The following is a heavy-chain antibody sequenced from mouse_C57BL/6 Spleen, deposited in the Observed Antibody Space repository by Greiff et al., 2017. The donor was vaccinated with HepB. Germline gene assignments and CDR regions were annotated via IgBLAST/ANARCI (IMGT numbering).Heavy chain of an antibody. D-gene: IGHD2-4*01. CDR3: ARPDYSSYAMDY. CDR2: INTNNGGT. CDR1: GYTFTDYN. Sequence: EVQLQQSGPELVKPGASVKIPCKASGYTFTDYNMDWVKQSHGKSLEWIGDINTNNGGTIYNQKFKGKATLTVDKSSSTAYMELRSLTSEDTAVYYCARPDYSSYAMDYWGQGTSVTVSS. V-gene: IGHV1-18*01. J-gene: IGHJ4*01.